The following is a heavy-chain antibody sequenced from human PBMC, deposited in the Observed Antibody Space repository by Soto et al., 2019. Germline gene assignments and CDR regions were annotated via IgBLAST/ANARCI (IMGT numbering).Heavy chain of an antibody. D-gene: IGHD2-8*02. CDR3: ARDKITGLFDY. CDR2: INHSGST. V-gene: IGHV4-34*01. Sequence: SETLALTCAVDGGSFSGYYWSWIRQPPGTGLEWIGEINHSGSTNYNPSLKSRVTISVDTSKNQFSLKLTSVTAADTAVYYCARDKITGLFDYWGQGTLVTVSS. CDR1: GGSFSGYY. J-gene: IGHJ4*02.